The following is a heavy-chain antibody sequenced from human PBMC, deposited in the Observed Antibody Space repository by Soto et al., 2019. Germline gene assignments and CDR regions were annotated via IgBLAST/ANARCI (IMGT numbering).Heavy chain of an antibody. J-gene: IGHJ6*03. CDR2: INHSGST. CDR1: GGSFSGYY. V-gene: IGHV4-34*01. CDR3: ARVGPWVYYYYMDV. Sequence: QVQLQQWGAGLLKPSETLSLTCAVYGGSFSGYYWSWIRQPPGKGLEWIGEINHSGSTNYNPSLKSRVTLSVDTSKNQSSLKLSSVTAADTAVYYCARVGPWVYYYYMDVWGKGTTVTVSS.